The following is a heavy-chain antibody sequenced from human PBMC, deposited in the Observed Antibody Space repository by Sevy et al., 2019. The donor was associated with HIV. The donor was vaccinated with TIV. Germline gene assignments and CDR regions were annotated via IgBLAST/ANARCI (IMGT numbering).Heavy chain of an antibody. V-gene: IGHV3-23*01. Sequence: GGFLRLSCAASGFTFSSYAMSWVRQAPGKGLEWVSAISGSGGSTYYADSVKGRFTISRDNSKNTLYLQMNSLRAEDTAVYYHEKREQWLAIYYYYGMDVWGQGTTVTVSS. CDR1: GFTFSSYA. D-gene: IGHD6-19*01. CDR2: ISGSGGST. CDR3: EKREQWLAIYYYYGMDV. J-gene: IGHJ6*02.